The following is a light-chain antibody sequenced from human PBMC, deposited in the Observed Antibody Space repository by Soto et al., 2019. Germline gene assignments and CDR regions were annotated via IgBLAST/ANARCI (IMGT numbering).Light chain of an antibody. V-gene: IGKV1-5*01. CDR2: DAS. CDR1: QSVSTW. J-gene: IGKJ2*01. CDR3: QQYHSLYT. Sequence: DLPMTQSPSTLSPSVGDRVTITCRASQSVSTWLAWYQQKPGKAPQLLIYDASSLESGVPSRFSGSGSGTEFTLTISSLQPDDFATYYCQQYHSLYTFGQGTKLEIK.